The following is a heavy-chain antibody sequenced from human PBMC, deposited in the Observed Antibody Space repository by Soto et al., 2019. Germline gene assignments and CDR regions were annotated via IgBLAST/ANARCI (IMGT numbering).Heavy chain of an antibody. CDR3: ASSTGDYSPVFDY. Sequence: PSETLSLTCTVSGGSISSGGYYWSWIRQHPGKGLEWIGYIYYSGSTYYNPSLKSRVTISVDTSKNQFSLKLSSVTAADTAVYYCASSTGDYSPVFDYWGQGTLVTVSS. CDR2: IYYSGST. V-gene: IGHV4-31*03. D-gene: IGHD3-10*01. CDR1: GGSISSGGYY. J-gene: IGHJ4*02.